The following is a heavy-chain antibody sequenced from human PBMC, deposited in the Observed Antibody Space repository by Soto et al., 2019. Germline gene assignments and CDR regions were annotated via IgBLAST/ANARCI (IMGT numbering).Heavy chain of an antibody. CDR3: ARYYDFWSGYYFADY. CDR1: GFNFSSYG. D-gene: IGHD3-3*01. J-gene: IGHJ4*02. V-gene: IGHV3-21*03. Sequence: PGGSLRLSCAASGFNFSSYGMNWVRQAPGKGLEWVSFISSSSTYIYYADSLKGRFTISRDNAKNSLYLQMDSLRAEDTALYYCARYYDFWSGYYFADYWGQGTLVTVYS. CDR2: ISSSSTYI.